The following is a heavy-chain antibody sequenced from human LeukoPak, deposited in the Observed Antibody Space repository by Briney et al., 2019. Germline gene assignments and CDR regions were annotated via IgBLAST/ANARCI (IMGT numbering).Heavy chain of an antibody. V-gene: IGHV3-23*01. CDR1: GFTFSAFA. D-gene: IGHD6-13*01. CDR3: AKGAGPGKVDWFDP. J-gene: IGHJ5*02. CDR2: ITGGGNSV. Sequence: SGGSLRLSCAASGFTFSAFAMTWVRQAPGKAPEWIASITGGGNSVFYAESVKGRFTFARDNSKNTLFLHMGSLRAEDTAVYYCAKGAGPGKVDWFDPWGQGTQVTVSS.